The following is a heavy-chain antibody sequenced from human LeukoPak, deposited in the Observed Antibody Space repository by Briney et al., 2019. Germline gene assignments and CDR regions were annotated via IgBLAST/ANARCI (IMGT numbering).Heavy chain of an antibody. CDR1: GLRCRSCA. V-gene: IGHV3-30*03. Sequence: GSSLRLSFADSGLRCRSCALIWVGQAPGKGLEWVAVISYDDSDKYYTDSVEGRFSLSRDISKNTVSLQMNSLRAEDTAVYYCGRASGGGTFYLVDHWGQGTLVTVSP. J-gene: IGHJ4*01. D-gene: IGHD3-10*01. CDR2: ISYDDSDK. CDR3: GRASGGGTFYLVDH.